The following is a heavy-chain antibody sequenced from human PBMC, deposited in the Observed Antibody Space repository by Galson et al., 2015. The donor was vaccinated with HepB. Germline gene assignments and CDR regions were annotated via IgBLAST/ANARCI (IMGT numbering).Heavy chain of an antibody. CDR3: ARGGYWAAFDI. D-gene: IGHD1-26*01. J-gene: IGHJ3*02. CDR1: GFTFSAYW. V-gene: IGHV3-74*01. Sequence: SLRLSCATSGFTFSAYWMWWVRQAPGKGLVWVSSIKGDGSATRCADSVKGRFTTSRDNAKNTLYLQMDSLRVEGMGVYYCARGGYWAAFDIRGLGTMVTVSS. CDR2: IKGDGSAT.